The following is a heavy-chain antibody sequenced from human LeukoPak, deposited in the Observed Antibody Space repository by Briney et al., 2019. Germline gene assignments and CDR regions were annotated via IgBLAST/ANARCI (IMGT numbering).Heavy chain of an antibody. V-gene: IGHV3-30*04. CDR3: ARAHPGDYSDFQFDY. Sequence: GGSLRLSCAASGFTFSSYAMHWVRQAPGKGLEWVAVISYDGSNKYYADSVKGRFTISRDNAKDSLYLQMNSLRAEDTAVYYCARAHPGDYSDFQFDYWGQGTLVTVSS. J-gene: IGHJ4*02. CDR1: GFTFSSYA. CDR2: ISYDGSNK. D-gene: IGHD4-11*01.